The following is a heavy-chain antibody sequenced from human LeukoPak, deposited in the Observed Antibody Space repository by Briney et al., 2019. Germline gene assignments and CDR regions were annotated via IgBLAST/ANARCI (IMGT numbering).Heavy chain of an antibody. V-gene: IGHV3-48*03. Sequence: GGPLRLSCAASGFTFSSYEMNWVRQAPGKGLEWVSYISSSGSTIYYADSVKGRFTISRDNAKNSLYLQMNSLRAEDTAVYYCAKSGFWSGYYYWGQGTLVTVSS. J-gene: IGHJ4*02. D-gene: IGHD3-3*01. CDR2: ISSSGSTI. CDR3: AKSGFWSGYYY. CDR1: GFTFSSYE.